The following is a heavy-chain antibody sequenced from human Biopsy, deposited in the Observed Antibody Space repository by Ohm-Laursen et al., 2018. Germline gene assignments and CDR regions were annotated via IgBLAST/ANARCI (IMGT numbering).Heavy chain of an antibody. CDR1: GGTFSNSA. CDR3: TPQTPRDPDILTGAYHYDMAV. D-gene: IGHD3-9*01. V-gene: IGHV1-69*13. CDR2: IITFFRTV. J-gene: IGHJ6*02. Sequence: SVKVSCKVSGGTFSNSAISWVRQAPGQGLEWMGGIITFFRTVNYAQNFQGRLTITADEFTDTAYMELRSLRSEDTAVYYCTPQTPRDPDILTGAYHYDMAVWGQGTTVTVSS.